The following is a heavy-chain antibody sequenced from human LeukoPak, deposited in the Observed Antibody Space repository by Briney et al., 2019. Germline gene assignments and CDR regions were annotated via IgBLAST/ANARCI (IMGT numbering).Heavy chain of an antibody. D-gene: IGHD5-24*01. Sequence: GGSLRLSCAGSGFTFSRHWINWVRQAPGEGLEWVANIRQDGSEKNYVDSVKGRFTISRDNAKNSVYLHMNSLRAEDTALYYYAKDKRGYNYEGVDYWGQGTLVTVSS. CDR2: IRQDGSEK. CDR1: GFTFSRHW. V-gene: IGHV3-7*03. J-gene: IGHJ4*02. CDR3: AKDKRGYNYEGVDY.